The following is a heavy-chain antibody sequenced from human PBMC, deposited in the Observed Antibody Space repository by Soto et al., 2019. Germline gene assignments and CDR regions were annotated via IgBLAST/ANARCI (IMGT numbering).Heavy chain of an antibody. Sequence: PGGSLRLSCAASGFTFSSYGMHWVRQAPGKGLEWVAVIWYDGSNKYYADSVKGRFTISRDNSKNTLYLQMNSLRAEDTAVYYCAREGETAAGRVSYFDYWGPGTLVTVSS. J-gene: IGHJ4*02. CDR1: GFTFSSYG. D-gene: IGHD6-13*01. V-gene: IGHV3-33*01. CDR2: IWYDGSNK. CDR3: AREGETAAGRVSYFDY.